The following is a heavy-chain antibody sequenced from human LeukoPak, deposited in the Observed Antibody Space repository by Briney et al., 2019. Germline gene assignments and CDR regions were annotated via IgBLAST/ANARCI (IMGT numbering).Heavy chain of an antibody. V-gene: IGHV4-59*12. CDR1: GGSISSYY. J-gene: IGHJ4*02. CDR3: AREVGYCSSTSCYNPYFDY. D-gene: IGHD2-2*02. Sequence: SETLSLTCTVSGGSISSYYWSWIRQPPGKGLEWIGYIYYSGSTSYNPSLKSRVTMSVDTSKNQFSLKLSSVTAADTAVYYCAREVGYCSSTSCYNPYFDYWGQGTLVTVSS. CDR2: IYYSGST.